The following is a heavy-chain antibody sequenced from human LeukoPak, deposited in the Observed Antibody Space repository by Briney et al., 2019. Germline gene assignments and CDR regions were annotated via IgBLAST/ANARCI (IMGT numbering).Heavy chain of an antibody. CDR2: INQDGSVK. V-gene: IGHV3-7*01. CDR1: GFTFTNYW. J-gene: IGHJ4*02. Sequence: GGSLRLSCAASGFTFTNYWMSWVRQGPGKGLEWVANINQDGSVKYYVDSVKGRFTIYREHAKNSQYLQMNSLRVEDTAIYYCARIGYSSSSLDYWGQGTLVTVSS. D-gene: IGHD6-6*01. CDR3: ARIGYSSSSLDY.